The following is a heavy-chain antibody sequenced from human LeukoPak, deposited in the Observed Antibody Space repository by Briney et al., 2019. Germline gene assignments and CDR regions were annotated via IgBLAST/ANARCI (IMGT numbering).Heavy chain of an antibody. V-gene: IGHV3-7*03. CDR3: AREHGSGSYYNLYYYGMDV. CDR2: IKQDGSER. D-gene: IGHD3-10*01. CDR1: GFTFSSYW. J-gene: IGHJ6*04. Sequence: GGSLRLPCAASGFTFSSYWMSWVRQAPGKGLEWVANIKQDGSERYYVDSVKGRFTISRDNAKNSLYLQMNSLRAEDTAVYYCAREHGSGSYYNLYYYGMDVWGKGTTVTVSS.